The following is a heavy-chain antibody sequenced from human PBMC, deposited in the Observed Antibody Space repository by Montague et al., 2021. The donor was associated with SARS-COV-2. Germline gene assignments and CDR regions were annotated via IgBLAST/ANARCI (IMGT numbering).Heavy chain of an antibody. D-gene: IGHD3-10*01. CDR3: ARAVSVRRAVNWFDP. Sequence: SETLSLTCTVSGGSMSDHYWAWIRQPPGKGLEWLAYIYYSGGINSNASLKSRVTMSVDTSKNQFSLKLTSVTAADTAVYYCARAVSVRRAVNWFDPWGQGTPVTASS. CDR1: GGSMSDHY. V-gene: IGHV4-59*11. J-gene: IGHJ5*02. CDR2: IYYSGGI.